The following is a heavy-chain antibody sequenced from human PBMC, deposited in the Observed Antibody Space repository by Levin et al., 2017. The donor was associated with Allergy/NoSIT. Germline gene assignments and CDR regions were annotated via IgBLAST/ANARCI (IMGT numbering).Heavy chain of an antibody. CDR3: AKDGRGSGSYWRGYYFDY. Sequence: GESLKISCAASGFTFSSYAMSWVRQAPGKGLEWVSAISGSGGSTYYADSVKGRFTISRDNSKNTLYLQMNSLRAEDTAVYYCAKDGRGSGSYWRGYYFDYWGQGTLVTVSS. V-gene: IGHV3-23*01. CDR1: GFTFSSYA. J-gene: IGHJ4*02. CDR2: ISGSGGST. D-gene: IGHD1-26*01.